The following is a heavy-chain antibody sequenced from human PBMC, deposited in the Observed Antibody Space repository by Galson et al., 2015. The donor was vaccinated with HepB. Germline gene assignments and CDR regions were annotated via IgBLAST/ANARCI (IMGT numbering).Heavy chain of an antibody. V-gene: IGHV1-3*04. Sequence: SVKVSCKASGYTFTTYFIHWVRQAPGQRLEWMGWINTGIGDTKYSQKFQGRVSITRDTSATTAYMELNSLTSEDTAVYYCASDDPATGYWGQGTLVTVSS. CDR3: ASDDPATGY. CDR1: GYTFTTYF. J-gene: IGHJ4*02. CDR2: INTGIGDT.